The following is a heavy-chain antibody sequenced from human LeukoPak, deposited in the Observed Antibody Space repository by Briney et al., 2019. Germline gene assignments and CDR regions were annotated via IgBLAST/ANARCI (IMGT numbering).Heavy chain of an antibody. CDR2: ISGSGGST. CDR1: GFTFSSYA. J-gene: IGHJ2*01. D-gene: IGHD4-11*01. CDR3: ARRAVTIDPQHWYFDL. V-gene: IGHV3-23*01. Sequence: GGSLRLSCAASGFTFSSYAMSWVRQAPGKGLEWVSAISGSGGSTYYADSVKGRFTISRDNSKDTLYLQMGSLRGEDMAVYYCARRAVTIDPQHWYFDLWGRGTLVTVSS.